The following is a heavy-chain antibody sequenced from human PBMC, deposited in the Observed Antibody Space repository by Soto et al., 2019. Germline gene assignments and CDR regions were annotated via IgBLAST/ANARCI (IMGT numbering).Heavy chain of an antibody. CDR1: GGSISSGGYY. V-gene: IGHV4-31*03. D-gene: IGHD3-16*02. Sequence: SETLSLTCTVSGGSISSGGYYWSWIRQHPGKGLEWIGYIYYSGSTYYNPSLRSRVTISVDTSKNQFSLKLSSVTAADTAVYYCASRKNYDYIWGSYRTADGPFDYWGQGTLVTSPQ. CDR2: IYYSGST. J-gene: IGHJ4*02. CDR3: ASRKNYDYIWGSYRTADGPFDY.